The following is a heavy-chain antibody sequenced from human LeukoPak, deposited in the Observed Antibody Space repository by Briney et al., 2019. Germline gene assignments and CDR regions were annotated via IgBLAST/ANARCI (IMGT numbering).Heavy chain of an antibody. J-gene: IGHJ3*02. D-gene: IGHD5-24*01. CDR1: GGSISSYY. V-gene: IGHV4-59*08. CDR3: ASPQDGAAFDI. CDR2: IYYSGGT. Sequence: SETLSLTCTVSGGSISSYYWSWIRQPPGKGLEWIGYIYYSGGTNHNPSLKSRATISVDTSKNQFSLKLSSVTAADTAVYYCASPQDGAAFDIWGQGTMVTVSS.